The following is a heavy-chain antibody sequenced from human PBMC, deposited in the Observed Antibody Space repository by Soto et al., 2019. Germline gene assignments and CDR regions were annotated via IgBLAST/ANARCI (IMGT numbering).Heavy chain of an antibody. J-gene: IGHJ5*02. CDR2: INPGDATT. Sequence: ASVKVSCKASGYPFTSYYMHWVRQAPGQGLEWMGIINPGDATTYYPQRFQGRVTMTRDTSTSTVYMEVSSLRSEDTAVYYCARKREGSGFDPWGQGTLVTVSS. V-gene: IGHV1-46*01. D-gene: IGHD1-26*01. CDR3: ARKREGSGFDP. CDR1: GYPFTSYY.